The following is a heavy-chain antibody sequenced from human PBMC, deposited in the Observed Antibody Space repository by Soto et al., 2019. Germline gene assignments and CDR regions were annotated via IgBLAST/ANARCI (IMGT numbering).Heavy chain of an antibody. V-gene: IGHV3-72*01. Sequence: GGSLRLSCAASGFTFSDHYMDWVRQAPGKGLEWVGRIRNRVNSYTTEYAASVKGRFTISRDDSKNSLYLQMNSLKTEDTATYYCTRVRSSCWGIDAFDIRGQGTMVTVSS. D-gene: IGHD6-13*01. J-gene: IGHJ3*02. CDR1: GFTFSDHY. CDR2: IRNRVNSYTT. CDR3: TRVRSSCWGIDAFDI.